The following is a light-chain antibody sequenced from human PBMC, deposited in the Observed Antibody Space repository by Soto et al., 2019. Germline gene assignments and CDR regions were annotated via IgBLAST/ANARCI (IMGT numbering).Light chain of an antibody. Sequence: EIQVTQSPASGSASVGDRVTITCRASQDIGSWFAWYQQKPGKVPKLLIYAASILQTGVPSRFSGSGSGTDFTLTINNLQPEDFATYYRQQADSFPITFGQGTRLEIK. CDR3: QQADSFPIT. J-gene: IGKJ5*01. V-gene: IGKV1D-12*01. CDR2: AAS. CDR1: QDIGSW.